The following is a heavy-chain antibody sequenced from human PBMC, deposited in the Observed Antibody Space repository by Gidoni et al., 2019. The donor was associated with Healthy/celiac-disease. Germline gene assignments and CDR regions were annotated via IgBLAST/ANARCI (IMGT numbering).Heavy chain of an antibody. CDR1: GGSFSGYY. J-gene: IGHJ6*03. D-gene: IGHD1-1*01. CDR2: INHSGST. Sequence: QVQLQQWGAGLFKPSETLSLTCAVYGGSFSGYYWSWIRQPPGKGLEWIGEINHSGSTNYNPSLKSRVTISVDTSKNQFSLKLSSVTAADTAVYYCARAVGSSYYYYYMDVWGKGTTVTVS. CDR3: ARAVGSSYYYYYMDV. V-gene: IGHV4-34*01.